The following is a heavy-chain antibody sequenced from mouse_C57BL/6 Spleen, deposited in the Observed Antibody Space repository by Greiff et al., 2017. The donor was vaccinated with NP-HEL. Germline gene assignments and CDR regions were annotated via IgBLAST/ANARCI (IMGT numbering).Heavy chain of an antibody. CDR1: GYTFTDYE. CDR2: IDPETGGT. Sequence: QVQLKQSGAELVRPGASVTLSCKASGYTFTDYEMHWVKQTPVHGLEWIGAIDPETGGTAYNQKFKGKAILTADKSSSTAYMELRSLTSEDAAGYYCKRRAVVATDWFAYWGQGTLVTVSA. V-gene: IGHV1-15*01. D-gene: IGHD1-1*01. CDR3: KRRAVVATDWFAY. J-gene: IGHJ3*01.